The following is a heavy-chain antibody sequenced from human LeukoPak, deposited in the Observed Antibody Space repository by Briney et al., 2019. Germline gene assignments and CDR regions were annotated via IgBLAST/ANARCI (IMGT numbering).Heavy chain of an antibody. Sequence: SETLSLTCTVSGGSISSTTYYWGWIRQPPGKGLEWIGSIHYRGSTYYNAPLKSRVTISVDTSKNRFSLKLSSVTAADTAVYYCARLAAAKSNVLLWFGELFFDYWGQGTLVTVSS. V-gene: IGHV4-39*01. CDR2: IHYRGST. D-gene: IGHD3-10*01. CDR3: ARLAAAKSNVLLWFGELFFDY. CDR1: GGSISSTTYY. J-gene: IGHJ4*02.